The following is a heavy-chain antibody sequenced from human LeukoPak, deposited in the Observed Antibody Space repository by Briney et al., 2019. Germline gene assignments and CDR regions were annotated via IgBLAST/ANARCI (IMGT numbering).Heavy chain of an antibody. V-gene: IGHV3-23*01. J-gene: IGHJ4*02. Sequence: GGSLRLSSAASGFTFSSYAMSWVRQAPGKGLEWVSAISGSGGSTYYADSVKGRFTISRDNSKNTLYLQMNSLRAEDTAVYYCAKAPGIRGGATFYFDYWGQGTLVTASS. CDR1: GFTFSSYA. CDR2: ISGSGGST. CDR3: AKAPGIRGGATFYFDY. D-gene: IGHD1-26*01.